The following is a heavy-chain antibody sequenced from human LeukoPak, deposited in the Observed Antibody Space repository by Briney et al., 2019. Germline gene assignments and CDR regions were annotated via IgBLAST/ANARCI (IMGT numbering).Heavy chain of an antibody. V-gene: IGHV4-34*01. CDR3: ARRRPVGSGRTNWFDP. CDR1: GGSFSGYY. Sequence: SETLSLTCAVYGGSFSGYYWSWIRQPPGKGLEWIGEINHSGSTNYNPSLKSRVTLSVDTSKNQFSLKLSSVTAADTAVYYCARRRPVGSGRTNWFDPWGQGTLVTVSS. D-gene: IGHD3-10*01. CDR2: INHSGST. J-gene: IGHJ5*02.